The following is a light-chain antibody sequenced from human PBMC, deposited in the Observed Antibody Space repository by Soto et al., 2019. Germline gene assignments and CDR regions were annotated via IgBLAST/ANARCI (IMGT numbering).Light chain of an antibody. V-gene: IGKV2-30*01. Sequence: DIVMTQSPFSLPVTLEQPASISCTISQSLVDSDGNTFLSWFQQRRGQSPRRLSHRVYDRVSGVSDRFSGSGSGTDFTLRISRVEAEDIGVYYCMQGRQWPYTFGQGTKLEIK. J-gene: IGKJ2*01. CDR1: QSLVDSDGNTF. CDR2: RVY. CDR3: MQGRQWPYT.